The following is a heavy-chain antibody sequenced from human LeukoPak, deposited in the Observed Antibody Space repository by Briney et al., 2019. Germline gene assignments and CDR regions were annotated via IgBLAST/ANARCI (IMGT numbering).Heavy chain of an antibody. CDR1: VYTFNRSG. CDR3: AQTGDKYGSFEY. J-gene: IGHJ4*02. Sequence: GGSLRLSCAASVYTFNRSGMHCVRQAPGKGLEWVALIFYDGSNKYFAGSVKGRFTISRDNSKSMLYLQMNSLRAEDTAVYYCAQTGDKYGSFEYWGQGTLVTVSS. D-gene: IGHD3-10*01. V-gene: IGHV3-33*01. CDR2: IFYDGSNK.